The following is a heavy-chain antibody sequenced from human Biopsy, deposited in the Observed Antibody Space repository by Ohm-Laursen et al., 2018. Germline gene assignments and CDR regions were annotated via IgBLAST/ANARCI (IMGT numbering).Heavy chain of an antibody. Sequence: SQTLSLTCSVSGASVTSGSYYWSWIRQPPGKGLEWLGYISNIGSTNHNPSLKSRVTISVDTSKNHFSLKLTSVTAADTAVYYCARESALAGDFDSWGQGTLVTVSS. CDR2: ISNIGST. V-gene: IGHV4-61*01. CDR3: ARESALAGDFDS. J-gene: IGHJ4*02. D-gene: IGHD6-19*01. CDR1: GASVTSGSYY.